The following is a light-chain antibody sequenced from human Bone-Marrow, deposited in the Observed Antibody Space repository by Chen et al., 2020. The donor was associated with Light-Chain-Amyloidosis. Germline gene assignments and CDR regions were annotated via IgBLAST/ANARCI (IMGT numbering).Light chain of an antibody. CDR3: SSYTITNTLV. CDR1: SSDVGDDIH. V-gene: IGLV2-14*01. J-gene: IGLJ1*01. Sequence: QSALPQPASVSGSPGQSITISCTGTSSDVGDDIHVSWYQQHPDKAPKLMIYEVTNRPSWVPARFSGSKSDNTASLTISGLQTEDEADYVCSSYTITNTLVFGSGTRVTVL. CDR2: EVT.